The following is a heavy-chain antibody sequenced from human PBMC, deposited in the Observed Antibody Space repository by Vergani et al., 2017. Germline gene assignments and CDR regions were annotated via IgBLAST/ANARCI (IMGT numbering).Heavy chain of an antibody. D-gene: IGHD1-1*01. CDR2: IYPADSDT. Sequence: EVELVQSGPEMRKPGASLKISCKGSEYSFGNYWIGWVRQRPGKGLEWMGIIYPADSDTRYSPSFQGQVTISADKSISTAFLQWDSLKASDTALYYCARHTTYSDSWGQETLVTVSS. CDR1: EYSFGNYW. CDR3: ARHTTYSDS. V-gene: IGHV5-51*06. J-gene: IGHJ4*02.